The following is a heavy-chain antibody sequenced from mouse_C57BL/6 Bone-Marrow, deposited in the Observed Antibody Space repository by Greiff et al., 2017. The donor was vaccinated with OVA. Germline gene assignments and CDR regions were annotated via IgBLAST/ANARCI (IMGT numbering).Heavy chain of an antibody. J-gene: IGHJ4*01. CDR2: SRNKANDYTT. CDR3: ARDAGAMDY. Sequence: DVMLVESGGGLVKSGRSLRLSCATSGFTFSDFYMEWVRQAPGKGLEWIAASRNKANDYTTEYSASVKGRFIVSRDTSQSILYLQMNALRAEDTAIYYCARDAGAMDYWGQGTSGTVSS. CDR1: GFTFSDFY. V-gene: IGHV7-1*01.